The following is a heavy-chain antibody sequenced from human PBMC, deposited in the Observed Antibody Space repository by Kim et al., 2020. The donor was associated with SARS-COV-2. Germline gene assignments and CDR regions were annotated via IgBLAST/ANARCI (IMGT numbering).Heavy chain of an antibody. CDR1: GFTFSNAW. V-gene: IGHV3-15*01. J-gene: IGHJ6*02. CDR2: IKSKADGGTT. Sequence: GGSLRLSCAASGFTFSNAWMSWVRQAPGKGLEWVGRIKSKADGGTTDYAAPVKGRFTISSDDSKNTLYLQVNSLKTEDTAVYYCTTIFPQFGVVAYGMDVWGQGTTVTVSS. D-gene: IGHD3-3*01. CDR3: TTIFPQFGVVAYGMDV.